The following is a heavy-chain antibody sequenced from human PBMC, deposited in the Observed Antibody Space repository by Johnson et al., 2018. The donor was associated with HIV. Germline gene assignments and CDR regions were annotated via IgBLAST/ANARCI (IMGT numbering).Heavy chain of an antibody. J-gene: IGHJ3*02. CDR2: ISYDGSNK. CDR1: GFTFSSYG. D-gene: IGHD6-13*01. Sequence: QMLLVESGGGVVQPGGSLRLSCAASGFTFSSYGMHWVRQAPGKGLEWVAVISYDGSNKYYADSVKGRFTISRDDSKNRLYLQMNSLRAGDTAVYYFARGVPIAAAGHDAFDIWGQGTMVTVSS. CDR3: ARGVPIAAAGHDAFDI. V-gene: IGHV3-30*19.